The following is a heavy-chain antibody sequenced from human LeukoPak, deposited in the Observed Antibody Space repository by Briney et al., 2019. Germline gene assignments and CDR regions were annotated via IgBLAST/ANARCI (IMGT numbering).Heavy chain of an antibody. CDR2: IFYTGST. CDR1: GDSVSSGGHY. V-gene: IGHV4-31*03. J-gene: IGHJ4*02. CDR3: ARSPGIWNEYGRLEY. Sequence: PSETLSLTCTVSGDSVSSGGHYWNWLRQRPGKGLEWIGYIFYTGSTYYNPSLKSRVTISVDTSKNQFSLMVSSVTAADTAVYYCARSPGIWNEYGRLEYWGQEALVTVSS. D-gene: IGHD1-1*01.